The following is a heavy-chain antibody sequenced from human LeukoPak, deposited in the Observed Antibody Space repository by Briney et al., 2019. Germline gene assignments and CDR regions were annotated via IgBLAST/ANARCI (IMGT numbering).Heavy chain of an antibody. CDR2: ISPDGRNI. D-gene: IGHD2-2*01. J-gene: IGHJ6*03. CDR3: ARDPSVLPYMDV. V-gene: IGHV3-74*01. CDR1: GFTLSDYW. Sequence: TGGSLRLSCAASGFTLSDYWMNWVRQAPGKGPVWVSHISPDGRNIAYADSVKGRFTISRDSAKNTLYLQMNSLRAEDTAVYYCARDPSVLPYMDVWGKGTTVTVSS.